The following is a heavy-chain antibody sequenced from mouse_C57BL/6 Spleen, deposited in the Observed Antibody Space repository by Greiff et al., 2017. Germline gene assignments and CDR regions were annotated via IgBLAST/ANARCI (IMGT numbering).Heavy chain of an antibody. J-gene: IGHJ4*01. CDR3: TREYDYDDYYAMDY. CDR1: GFTFSSYA. D-gene: IGHD2-4*01. CDR2: ISSGGDYI. V-gene: IGHV5-9-1*02. Sequence: EVMLVESGEGLVKPGGSLKLSCAASGFTFSSYAMSWVRQTPEKRLEWVAYISSGGDYIYYADTVKGRFTISRDNARNTLYLQMSSLKSEDTAMYYCTREYDYDDYYAMDYWGQGTSVTVSS.